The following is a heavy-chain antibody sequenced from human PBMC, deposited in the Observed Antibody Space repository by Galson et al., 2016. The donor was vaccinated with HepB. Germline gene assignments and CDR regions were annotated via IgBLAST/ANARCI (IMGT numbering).Heavy chain of an antibody. CDR1: GYTFTGYY. CDR2: INPNSGGT. V-gene: IGHV1-2*06. J-gene: IGHJ4*02. D-gene: IGHD2/OR15-2a*01. CDR3: ATGSRIVTADRAFDY. Sequence: SVKVSCKASGYTFTGYYLHWVRQAPGQGLEWMGRINPNSGGTYYAQKFQGRVTMTRDTSITTAYMELTILKPDDTAVFFCATGSRIVTADRAFDYWGQGTLVTVSS.